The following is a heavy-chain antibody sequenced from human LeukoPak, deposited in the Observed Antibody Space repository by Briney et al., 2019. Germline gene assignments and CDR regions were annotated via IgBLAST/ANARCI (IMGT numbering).Heavy chain of an antibody. Sequence: SETLSLTCTVSGGSISNYWWSWIRQPPGKGLEWIGYVFDSGGTNYNPSLKSRVTISVDTSKKQFSLKLSSVTADDTAVYYCARVVVRYDILTGYYISGYYGMDVWGQGTTVTVSS. J-gene: IGHJ6*02. CDR1: GGSISNYW. D-gene: IGHD3-9*01. CDR2: VFDSGGT. CDR3: ARVVVRYDILTGYYISGYYGMDV. V-gene: IGHV4-59*01.